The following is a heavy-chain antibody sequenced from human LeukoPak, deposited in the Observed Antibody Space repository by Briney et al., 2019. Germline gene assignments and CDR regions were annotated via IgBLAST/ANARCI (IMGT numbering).Heavy chain of an antibody. CDR3: ARDPRKRGYSYGRPGYYGMDV. CDR1: GYTLTELS. CDR2: IIPIFGTA. V-gene: IGHV1-69*13. Sequence: ASVKVSCKVSGYTLTELSMHWVRQAPGQGLEWMGGIIPIFGTANYAQKFQGRVTITADESTRTAYMELSSLRSEDTAVYYCARDPRKRGYSYGRPGYYGMDVWGQGTTVTVSS. D-gene: IGHD5-18*01. J-gene: IGHJ6*02.